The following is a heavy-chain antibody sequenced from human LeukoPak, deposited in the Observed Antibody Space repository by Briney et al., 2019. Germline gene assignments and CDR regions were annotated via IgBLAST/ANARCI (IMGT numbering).Heavy chain of an antibody. D-gene: IGHD4-17*01. CDR3: ARDIYGAVDYYYGMDV. J-gene: IGHJ6*04. V-gene: IGHV3-21*01. Sequence: PGGSLRLSCAASGFTFSSYSMNWVRQAPGKGLELVSSISSSSSYIYYADSVKGRFTISRDNAKNSLYLQMNSLRAEDTAVYYCARDIYGAVDYYYGMDVWGKGTTVTVSS. CDR2: ISSSSSYI. CDR1: GFTFSSYS.